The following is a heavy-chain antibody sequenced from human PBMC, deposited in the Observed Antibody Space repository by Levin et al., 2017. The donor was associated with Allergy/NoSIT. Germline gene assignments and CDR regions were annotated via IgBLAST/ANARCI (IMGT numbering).Heavy chain of an antibody. CDR1: GFTFSDHF. CDR3: TRVLDYSDSGGYSVDASDV. CDR2: IRKKANNYST. J-gene: IGHJ3*01. V-gene: IGHV3-72*01. D-gene: IGHD3-22*01. Sequence: GGSLRLSCVASGFTFSDHFIDWVRQAPGKGLEWVGRIRKKANNYSTHYAPSVKGRFTISRDDSKSSLYLQMNDLKTEDTAVYHCTRVLDYSDSGGYSVDASDVWGQGTMVTVSS.